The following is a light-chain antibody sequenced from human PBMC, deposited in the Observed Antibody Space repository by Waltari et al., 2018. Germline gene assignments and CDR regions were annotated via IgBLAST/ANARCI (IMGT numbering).Light chain of an antibody. Sequence: VDMTQSQSSLSASIGDRITITCRARQSIITYLNWYQQKQGTAPRLLITGASSLRGGVPSRFRGSGSGTDFSLTISSLQPEDFATYYCQQTFSSPYTFGQGTKLDI. CDR1: QSIITY. CDR2: GAS. J-gene: IGKJ2*01. V-gene: IGKV1-39*01. CDR3: QQTFSSPYT.